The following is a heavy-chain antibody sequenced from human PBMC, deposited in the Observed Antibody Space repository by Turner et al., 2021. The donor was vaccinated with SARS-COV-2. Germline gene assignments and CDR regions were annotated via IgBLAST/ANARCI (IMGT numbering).Heavy chain of an antibody. CDR3: ARGRGGGGSSNNWFDP. Sequence: QVQLQEWGPGLVKPSETLAPTCTVSGGSISRYYWSWIRQPPGKGLEGIGYIYYRGSTNSNPSLKSRVSISVDTSKNQFSLKLTSVTAADTAVYYCARGRGGGGSSNNWFDPWGQGTLVIVSS. V-gene: IGHV4-59*01. J-gene: IGHJ5*02. CDR2: IYYRGST. D-gene: IGHD2-15*01. CDR1: GGSISRYY.